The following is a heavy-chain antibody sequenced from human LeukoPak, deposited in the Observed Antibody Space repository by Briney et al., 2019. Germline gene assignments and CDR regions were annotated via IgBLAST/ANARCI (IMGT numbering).Heavy chain of an antibody. CDR2: IYTSGST. CDR3: ARVSYSGSTTGIDP. V-gene: IGHV4-4*07. D-gene: IGHD1-26*01. CDR1: GGSISSYY. Sequence: SETLSLTCTVSGGSISSYYWSWIRQPAGKGLEWIGRIYTSGSTNYNPSLKSRVTMSVDTSKNQFSLKLSSVTAADTAVYYCARVSYSGSTTGIDPWGQGTLVTVSS. J-gene: IGHJ5*02.